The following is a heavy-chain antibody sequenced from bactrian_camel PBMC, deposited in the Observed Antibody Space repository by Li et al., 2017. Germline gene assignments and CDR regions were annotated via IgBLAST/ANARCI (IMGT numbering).Heavy chain of an antibody. V-gene: IGHV3S55*01. Sequence: HVQLVESGGGSVQAGGSLRLSCAARGYTYDTYCMGWFRRPPGKEREGIAVIDSDGDTAYAESLKDRFTISVDNAKDTVYLQMNALRPEDTAEYYCAATRIAGFPAVSRFPPETVCRTNFAAWGQGTQVTVS. D-gene: IGHD6*01. CDR1: GYTYDTYC. J-gene: IGHJ6*01. CDR2: IDSDGDT. CDR3: AATRIAGFPAVSRFPPETVCRTNFAA.